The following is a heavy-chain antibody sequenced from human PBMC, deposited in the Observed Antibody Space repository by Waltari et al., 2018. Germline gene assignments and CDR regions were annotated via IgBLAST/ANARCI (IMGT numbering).Heavy chain of an antibody. CDR2: IYHSGST. D-gene: IGHD2-2*01. Sequence: QLQLQESGSGLVKPSQTLSLTCAVSGGSISSGGYSWSWIRQPPGKGLEWIGYIYHSGSTYYHPSLKSRVTISVDRSKNQFSLKLSSVTAADTAVYYCARGGSTSSPYAFDIWGQGTMVTVSS. CDR1: GGSISSGGYS. J-gene: IGHJ3*02. CDR3: ARGGSTSSPYAFDI. V-gene: IGHV4-30-2*01.